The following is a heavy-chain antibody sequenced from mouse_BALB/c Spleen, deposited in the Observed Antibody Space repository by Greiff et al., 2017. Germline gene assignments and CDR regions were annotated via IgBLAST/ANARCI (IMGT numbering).Heavy chain of an antibody. J-gene: IGHJ3*01. Sequence: VKLQESGAELVKPGASVKLSCKASGYTFTSYYMYWVKQRPGQGLEWIGEINPSNGGTNFNEKFKSKATLTVDKSSSTAYMQLSSLTSEDSAVYYCTRYTTVGAYWGQGTLVTVSA. CDR3: TRYTTVGAY. CDR2: INPSNGGT. CDR1: GYTFTSYY. V-gene: IGHV1S81*02. D-gene: IGHD1-1*01.